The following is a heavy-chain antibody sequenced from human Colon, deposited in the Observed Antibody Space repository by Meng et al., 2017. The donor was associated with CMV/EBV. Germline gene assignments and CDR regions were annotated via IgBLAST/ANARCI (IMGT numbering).Heavy chain of an antibody. CDR2: IYTGGTT. CDR3: TRGSRSGWYGDH. V-gene: IGHV3-53*01. J-gene: IGHJ1*01. Sequence: SCAASEFTVNSYFMSWVRQAPGRGQEWVSVIYTGGTTYCADSVKGRFTITREDAKNTLFLQMNSLRAEDTAVYYCTRGSRSGWYGDHWGQGTLVTVSS. CDR1: EFTVNSYF. D-gene: IGHD6-19*01.